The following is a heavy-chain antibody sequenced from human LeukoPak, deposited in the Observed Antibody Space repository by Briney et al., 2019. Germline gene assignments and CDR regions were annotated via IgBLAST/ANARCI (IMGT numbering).Heavy chain of an antibody. CDR1: GFTFSSYG. V-gene: IGHV3-30*03. CDR2: ISYDAKSN. CDR3: ATPIAVAGDLDS. J-gene: IGHJ4*02. D-gene: IGHD6-19*01. Sequence: GGSLRLSCVTSGFTFSSYGMHWVRQVPGKGLEWVAVISYDAKSNYHVDSVKGRFTISRDNSKNTLYLQMNSLRAEDTAVYYCATPIAVAGDLDSWGQGTLVTVSS.